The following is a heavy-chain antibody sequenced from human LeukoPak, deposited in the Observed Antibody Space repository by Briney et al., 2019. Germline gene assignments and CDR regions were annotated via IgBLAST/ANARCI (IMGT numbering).Heavy chain of an antibody. CDR2: IYYSGST. Sequence: SETLSLTCTVSDGSISSSSYYWGWIRQPPGKGLEWIGSIYYSGSTYYNPSLKSRVTISVDTSKNQFSLNLSSVTAADTAVYYCAXXILGYCSSTSCRLDYWGQGTLVTVSS. D-gene: IGHD2-2*01. V-gene: IGHV4-39*01. J-gene: IGHJ4*02. CDR3: AXXILGYCSSTSCRLDY. CDR1: DGSISSSSYY.